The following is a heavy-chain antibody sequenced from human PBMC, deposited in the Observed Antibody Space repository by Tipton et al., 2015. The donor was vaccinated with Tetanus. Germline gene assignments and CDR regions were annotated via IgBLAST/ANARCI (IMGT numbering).Heavy chain of an antibody. Sequence: VQLVQSGAEVKKPGASVKVSCKASGYTFTQYGINWVRQAPGKGLEWVSAVSGSRGATYYADSVKGRFTVSRDNSKNTLFLQLNSPRAEDTAIYYCAKEALGVLDVWGKGTTVTVSS. CDR1: GYTFTQYG. CDR2: VSGSRGAT. J-gene: IGHJ6*04. V-gene: IGHV3-23*04. CDR3: AKEALGVLDV.